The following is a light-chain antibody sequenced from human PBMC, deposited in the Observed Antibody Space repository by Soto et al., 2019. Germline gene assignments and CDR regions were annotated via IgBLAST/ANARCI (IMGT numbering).Light chain of an antibody. CDR2: EAS. J-gene: IGKJ1*01. V-gene: IGKV1-5*03. Sequence: DIRMTQSPSTLSASVGDRVTITCRASQSITSWLAWYQQRPGKVPKLLIFEASALETGVPSRFTGSGSGTEFTLTISNLQPDVFATYYCQQYHSFPWTFSHGTNVEIK. CDR3: QQYHSFPWT. CDR1: QSITSW.